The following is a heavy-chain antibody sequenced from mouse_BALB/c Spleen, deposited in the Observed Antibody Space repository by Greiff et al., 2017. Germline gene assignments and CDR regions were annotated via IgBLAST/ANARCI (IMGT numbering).Heavy chain of an antibody. V-gene: IGHV2-9-2*01. J-gene: IGHJ2*01. CDR3: VRDSDYDYYFDY. Sequence: VKLMESGPGLVAPSQSLSITCTVSGFSLTSYDISWIRQPPGKGLEWLGVIWTGGGTNYNSAFMSRLSISKDNSKSQVFLKMNSLQTDDTAIYYCVRDSDYDYYFDYWGQGTTLTVSS. CDR2: IWTGGGT. CDR1: GFSLTSYD. D-gene: IGHD2-4*01.